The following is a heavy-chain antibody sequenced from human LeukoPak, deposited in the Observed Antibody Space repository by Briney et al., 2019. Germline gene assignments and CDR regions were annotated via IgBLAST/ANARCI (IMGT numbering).Heavy chain of an antibody. CDR2: INWNGGST. V-gene: IGHV3-20*04. D-gene: IGHD2-2*01. CDR3: ARDLVVVPAAIPNWFDP. J-gene: IGHJ5*02. CDR1: GFTFDDYG. Sequence: GGSLRLSCAASGFTFDDYGMSWVRQAPGKELEWVSGINWNGGSTGYADSVKGRFTISRDNAKNSLYLQMNSLRAEDTALYYCARDLVVVPAAIPNWFDPWGQGTLVTVSS.